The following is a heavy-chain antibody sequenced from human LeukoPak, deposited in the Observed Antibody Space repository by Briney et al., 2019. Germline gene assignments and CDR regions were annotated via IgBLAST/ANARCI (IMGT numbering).Heavy chain of an antibody. CDR2: ISAYNGNT. J-gene: IGHJ5*02. Sequence: ASVKASCKASGYTFTSYGISWVRQAPGQGLEWMGWISAYNGNTNYAQKLQGRVTMTTDTSTSTAYMELRSLRSDDTAVYYCARDRRYCSSTSCPNWFDPWGQGTLVTVSS. CDR3: ARDRRYCSSTSCPNWFDP. CDR1: GYTFTSYG. V-gene: IGHV1-18*01. D-gene: IGHD2-2*01.